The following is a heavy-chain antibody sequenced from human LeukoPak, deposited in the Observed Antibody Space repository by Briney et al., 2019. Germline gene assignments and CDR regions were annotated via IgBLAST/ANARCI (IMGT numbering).Heavy chain of an antibody. CDR1: GGTFSSYA. Sequence: GASVTVSCKASGGTFSSYAISWVRQAPGQGLEWMGRIIPILGIANYAQKFQGRVTITADKSTSTAYMELSSLRSEDTAVYYCARKSESRAFDYWGQGTLVTVSS. J-gene: IGHJ4*02. D-gene: IGHD3-10*01. V-gene: IGHV1-69*04. CDR3: ARKSESRAFDY. CDR2: IIPILGIA.